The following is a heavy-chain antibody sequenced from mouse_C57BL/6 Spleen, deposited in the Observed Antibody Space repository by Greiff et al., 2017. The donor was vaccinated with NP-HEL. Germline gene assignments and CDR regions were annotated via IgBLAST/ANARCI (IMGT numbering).Heavy chain of an antibody. CDR3: ARSYYYGSSSFAY. Sequence: QVQLKQSGPELVKPGASVKISCKASGYAFSSSWMNWVKQRPGKGLEWIGRIYPGDGDTNYNGKFKGKATLTADKSSSTAYMQLSSLTSEDSAVYFCARSYYYGSSSFAYWGQGTLVTVSA. J-gene: IGHJ3*01. CDR1: GYAFSSSW. V-gene: IGHV1-82*01. CDR2: IYPGDGDT. D-gene: IGHD1-1*01.